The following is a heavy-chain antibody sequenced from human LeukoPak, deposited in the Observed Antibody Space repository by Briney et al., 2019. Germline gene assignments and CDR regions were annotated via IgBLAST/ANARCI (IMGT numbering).Heavy chain of an antibody. CDR1: GFPLSSYS. V-gene: IGHV3-48*01. Sequence: GGSLRLSCAASGFPLSSYSINWVRQAPGKGLEWVSYINIDSITVSYADSVKGRFTISRDNAKNSLYLQMNSLRAEDTAVYYCSTAKFDNWGQGTLVTVSS. CDR2: INIDSITV. CDR3: STAKFDN. J-gene: IGHJ4*02.